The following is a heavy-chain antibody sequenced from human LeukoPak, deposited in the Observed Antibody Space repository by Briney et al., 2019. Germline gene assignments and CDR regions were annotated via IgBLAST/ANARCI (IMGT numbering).Heavy chain of an antibody. CDR3: ATDYYVSGSYYRLFY. V-gene: IGHV3-7*01. CDR1: GFTFNNFW. Sequence: GWSLRLSCAASGFTFNNFWMTWVRQAPGKGLEWVANIKQYGSEKYYVDSVKGRFTISRDNAKNTLYLQMNNLRAEDTAIYYCATDYYVSGSYYRLFYWGQGTLVTVSS. D-gene: IGHD3-10*01. CDR2: IKQYGSEK. J-gene: IGHJ4*02.